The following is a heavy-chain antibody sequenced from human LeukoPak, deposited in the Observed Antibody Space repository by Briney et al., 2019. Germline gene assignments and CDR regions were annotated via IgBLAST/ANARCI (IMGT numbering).Heavy chain of an antibody. CDR1: GGTFSSYA. D-gene: IGHD1-26*01. J-gene: IGHJ4*02. CDR3: AKAANSGSYYVPFDY. Sequence: SVKVSCKASGGTFSSYAISWVRQAPGQGLEWMGGIIPVFGTANYAQKFQGRVTITTDESTSTAYMELSSLRSEDTAVYYCAKAANSGSYYVPFDYWGQGTLVTVSS. V-gene: IGHV1-69*05. CDR2: IIPVFGTA.